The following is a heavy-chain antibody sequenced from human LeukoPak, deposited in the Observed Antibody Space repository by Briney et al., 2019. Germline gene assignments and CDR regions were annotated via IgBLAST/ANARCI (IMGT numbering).Heavy chain of an antibody. Sequence: ASVKVSCKASGGTFSSYAISWVRQAPGQGLEWMGGIIPIFGTANYAQKFQGRVTITADESTSTAYMELSSLRSEDTAVYYCARDLGYCSSTSCQGAEYWGQGTLVTVSS. CDR1: GGTFSSYA. J-gene: IGHJ4*02. D-gene: IGHD2-2*01. CDR3: ARDLGYCSSTSCQGAEY. CDR2: IIPIFGTA. V-gene: IGHV1-69*13.